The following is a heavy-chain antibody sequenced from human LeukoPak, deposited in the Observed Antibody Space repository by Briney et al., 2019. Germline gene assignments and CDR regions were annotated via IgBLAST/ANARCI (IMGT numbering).Heavy chain of an antibody. V-gene: IGHV3-66*01. CDR3: ARDRQGGYPDY. J-gene: IGHJ4*02. Sequence: PGGSLRLSCAASGFTVSSKYMSWVRQAPGKGLEWVSVIYSGGSTYYADSVKGRFTISRDNSKNTLYLQMNSLRAEDTAVYYCARDRQGGYPDYWGQGTLVTVSS. D-gene: IGHD2-2*01. CDR2: IYSGGST. CDR1: GFTVSSKY.